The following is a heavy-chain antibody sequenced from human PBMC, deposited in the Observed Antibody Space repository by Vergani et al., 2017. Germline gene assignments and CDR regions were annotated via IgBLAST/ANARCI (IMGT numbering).Heavy chain of an antibody. CDR3: ARDEPLYDSSGTYYYGMDV. V-gene: IGHV3-53*02. Sequence: EVQLVETGGGLIQPGGSLSLSCAASGFTVSSNYMSWVRQAPGKGLEWFSVIYSGGSTYYADSVKGRFTISRDNSKNTLYLQMNSLRAEDTAVYYCARDEPLYDSSGTYYYGMDVWGQGTTVTVSS. CDR2: IYSGGST. CDR1: GFTVSSNY. J-gene: IGHJ6*02. D-gene: IGHD3-22*01.